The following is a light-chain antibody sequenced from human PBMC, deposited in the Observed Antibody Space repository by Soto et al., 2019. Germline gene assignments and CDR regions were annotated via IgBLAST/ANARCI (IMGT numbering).Light chain of an antibody. CDR2: GSS. CDR1: QSVSNKY. Sequence: VLTQSPGTLSLSPGERATLSCRASQSVSNKYFAWYQQKPGQATRLLIFGSSDRSTGLPDRFSGSGSGTDFSLTIIRLEPEDFSVYYCQQYCSTPPYTFGQGTKLEIK. V-gene: IGKV3-20*01. J-gene: IGKJ2*01. CDR3: QQYCSTPPYT.